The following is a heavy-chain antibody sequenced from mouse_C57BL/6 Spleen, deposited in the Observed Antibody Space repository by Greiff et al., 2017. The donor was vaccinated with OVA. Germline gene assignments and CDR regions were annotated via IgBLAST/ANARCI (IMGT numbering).Heavy chain of an antibody. D-gene: IGHD4-1*01. V-gene: IGHV1-80*01. CDR3: AREREGTGIFDY. Sequence: VQLQQSGAELVKPGASVKISCKASGYAFSSYWMNWVKQRPGKGLEWIGQIYPGDGDTNYNGKFKGKATLTADKSSSTAYMQLSSLTSEDSAVYFCAREREGTGIFDYWGQGTTLTVSS. J-gene: IGHJ2*01. CDR1: GYAFSSYW. CDR2: IYPGDGDT.